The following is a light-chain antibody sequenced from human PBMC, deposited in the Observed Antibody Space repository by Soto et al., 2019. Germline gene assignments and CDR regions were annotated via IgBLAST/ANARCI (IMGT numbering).Light chain of an antibody. V-gene: IGKV3-15*01. Sequence: DIVVTPSPATLYVYPWEGATLYCSPSQSVRTKLAWYQQKAGQAPRLLIYGASTRATGIPDRFSGSGSGTEFTLTISSLQSEDFAVYYCQQYNSGPPITFGQGTRLENK. CDR2: GAS. J-gene: IGKJ5*01. CDR3: QQYNSGPPIT. CDR1: QSVRTK.